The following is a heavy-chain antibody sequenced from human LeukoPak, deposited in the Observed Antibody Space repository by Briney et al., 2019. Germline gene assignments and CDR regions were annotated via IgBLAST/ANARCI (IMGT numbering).Heavy chain of an antibody. CDR3: AKNSGGYDFDY. D-gene: IGHD5-12*01. CDR2: IYHSGST. J-gene: IGHJ4*02. Sequence: SETLSLTCTVSGGSISSSSYYWGWIRQPPGKGLEWIGRIYHSGSTHYNPSLKSRVTISVDTSKNQFSLKLSSVTAADTAVYYCAKNSGGYDFDYWGQGTLVTVSS. V-gene: IGHV4-39*07. CDR1: GGSISSSSYY.